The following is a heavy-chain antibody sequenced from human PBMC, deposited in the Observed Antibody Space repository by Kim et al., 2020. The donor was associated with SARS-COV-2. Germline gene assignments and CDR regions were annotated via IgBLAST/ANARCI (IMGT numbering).Heavy chain of an antibody. CDR1: GFTFSSYD. CDR3: ARASIAAADNYGMDV. J-gene: IGHJ6*02. D-gene: IGHD6-13*01. V-gene: IGHV3-13*01. Sequence: GGSLRLSCAASGFTFSSYDMHWVRQATGKGLEWVSAIGTAGDTYYPGSVKGRFTISRENAKNSLYLQMNSLRAGDTAVYYCARASIAAADNYGMDVWGQGTTVTVSS. CDR2: IGTAGDT.